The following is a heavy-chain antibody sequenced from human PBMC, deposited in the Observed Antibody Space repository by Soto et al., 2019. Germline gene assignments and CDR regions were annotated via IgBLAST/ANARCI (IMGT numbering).Heavy chain of an antibody. Sequence: QVQLQQWGAGLLKPSETLSLTCAVYGGSFSGYYWSWIRQPPGKGLEWIGEINHSGSTNYNPSLKSRVTISVDTSKNQFSLKLSSVTAADTAVYYCASSWGMDVWGQGTTVTVSS. V-gene: IGHV4-34*01. CDR1: GGSFSGYY. D-gene: IGHD6-6*01. CDR2: INHSGST. J-gene: IGHJ6*02. CDR3: ASSWGMDV.